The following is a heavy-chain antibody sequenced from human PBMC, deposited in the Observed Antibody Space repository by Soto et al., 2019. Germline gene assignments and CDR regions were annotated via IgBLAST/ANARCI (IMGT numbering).Heavy chain of an antibody. Sequence: QITLKESGPTLVKPTQSLTLTCTFSGFSLSKSGVGVGWIRQPPGKALEWLAFLYWDDDKRYSPSLKSRLTITQDTSKNQVLLTMTNMDPVDTATYYCARTSVNWGTRGLVDYWGQGTLVTVAS. CDR3: ARTSVNWGTRGLVDY. CDR2: LYWDDDK. V-gene: IGHV2-5*02. J-gene: IGHJ4*02. CDR1: GFSLSKSGVG. D-gene: IGHD7-27*01.